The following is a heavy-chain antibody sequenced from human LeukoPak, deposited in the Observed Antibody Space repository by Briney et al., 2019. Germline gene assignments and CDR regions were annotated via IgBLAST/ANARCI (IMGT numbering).Heavy chain of an antibody. V-gene: IGHV1-46*01. CDR2: INPSGGST. CDR1: GYTFTSYY. Sequence: ASVKVSCKASGYTFTSYYMHWVRQAPGQGLEWMGIINPSGGSTSYAQKFQGRVTMTGDTSTSTVYMELSSLRSEDTAVYYCAREVTIFGVVPDWGQGTTVTVSS. D-gene: IGHD3-3*01. J-gene: IGHJ6*02. CDR3: AREVTIFGVVPD.